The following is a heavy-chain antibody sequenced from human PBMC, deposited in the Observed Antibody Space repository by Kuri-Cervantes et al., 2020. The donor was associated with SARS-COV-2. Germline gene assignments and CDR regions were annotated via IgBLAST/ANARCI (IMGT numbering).Heavy chain of an antibody. CDR3: ARDYYDILAGSSDWYDP. Sequence: SGPTLVKPTETLTLTCTVSGFSLSNARMGVSWIRQPPGKALEWLAHIFSNDEKSYSTSLKSRLTISKDTSKSQVVLTMTNMDPVDPATYYCARDYYDILAGSSDWYDPCEQAILTVSS. J-gene: IGHJ5*02. CDR2: IFSNDEK. CDR1: GFSLSNARMG. D-gene: IGHD3-9*01. V-gene: IGHV2-26*01.